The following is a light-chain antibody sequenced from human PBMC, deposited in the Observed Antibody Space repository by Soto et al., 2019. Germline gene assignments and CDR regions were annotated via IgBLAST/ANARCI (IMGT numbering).Light chain of an antibody. CDR2: AAS. Sequence: EIVLTQSPATLSLSPGERATLSCRASQSVTNSLAWYQQKPGQAPRLLVYAASNRATGIPTRFSGSGSGTDFTLTISNLEPEDFAVYYCQQHISWPLTFGGGTKVDIK. V-gene: IGKV3-11*01. J-gene: IGKJ4*01. CDR1: QSVTNS. CDR3: QQHISWPLT.